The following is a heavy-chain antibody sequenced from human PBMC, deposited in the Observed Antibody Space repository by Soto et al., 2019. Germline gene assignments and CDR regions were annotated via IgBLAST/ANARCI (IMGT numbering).Heavy chain of an antibody. CDR1: GFTFVIYG. CDR2: IWYDGSIK. CDR3: ARATSGSFDALDM. J-gene: IGHJ3*02. D-gene: IGHD1-26*01. V-gene: IGHV3-33*01. Sequence: QVQLVESGGGVVQPGRSLRLSCAASGFTFVIYGMHWVRQAPGKGLEWVAVIWYDGSIKYHADSVKGRFTISRDNSKNTVYLQMNSLRDEDTAVYYCARATSGSFDALDMWGQGTMVTVSS.